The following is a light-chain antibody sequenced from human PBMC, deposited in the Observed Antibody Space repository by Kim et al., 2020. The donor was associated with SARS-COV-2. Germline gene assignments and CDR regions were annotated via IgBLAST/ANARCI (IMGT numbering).Light chain of an antibody. CDR1: QSLAYSDGNIY. CDR2: KVS. V-gene: IGKV2-30*01. Sequence: PASISCRSSQSLAYSDGNIYLNWFHQRPGQSPRRLIYKVSKRDSGVPDRVSGSGSGADFTLQISRVEAEDVGVYYCMQGTHWPFTFGPGTKVDI. CDR3: MQGTHWPFT. J-gene: IGKJ3*01.